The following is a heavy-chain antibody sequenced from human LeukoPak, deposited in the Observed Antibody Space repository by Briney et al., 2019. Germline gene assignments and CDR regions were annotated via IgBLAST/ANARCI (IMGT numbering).Heavy chain of an antibody. V-gene: IGHV3-66*01. J-gene: IGHJ3*02. Sequence: PGGSLRLSCAASGFTVSSKYMSWVRQAPEKGLEWVSVSYTGGSTYYADSVKGRFTISRDNSQNTLSLQMNSLRAEDTAVYYCATVRTSQRITAPFDIWGQGTMVTVSS. D-gene: IGHD1-20*01. CDR2: SYTGGST. CDR1: GFTVSSKY. CDR3: ATVRTSQRITAPFDI.